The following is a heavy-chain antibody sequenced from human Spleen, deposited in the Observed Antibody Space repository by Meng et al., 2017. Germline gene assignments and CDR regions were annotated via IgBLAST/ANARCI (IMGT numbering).Heavy chain of an antibody. J-gene: IGHJ4*02. CDR2: INHSGST. Sequence: GQLPELGAGLLKPSGAPALICVVSGGSFSEYYWSWIRQPPGKGLEWIGEINHSGSTNYNPSLESRATISVDTSQNNISLKLSSVTAADSAVYYCARGPTTMAHDFDYWGQGTLVTVSS. CDR3: ARGPTTMAHDFDY. V-gene: IGHV4-34*01. CDR1: GGSFSEYY. D-gene: IGHD4-11*01.